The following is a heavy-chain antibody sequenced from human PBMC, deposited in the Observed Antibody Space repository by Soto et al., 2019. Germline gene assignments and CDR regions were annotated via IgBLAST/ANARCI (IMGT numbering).Heavy chain of an antibody. CDR2: INHSGST. CDR1: GGSFSGYY. CDR3: ARGGIAAADY. Sequence: QVQLQQWGAGLLKPSETLSLTCAVYGGSFSGYYWSWIRQPPGKGLEWIGEINHSGSTNYNPSLKSRVTISVDTSKNQFSLKLSSETAADTAVYYCARGGIAAADYWGQGTLVTVSS. V-gene: IGHV4-34*01. J-gene: IGHJ4*02. D-gene: IGHD6-13*01.